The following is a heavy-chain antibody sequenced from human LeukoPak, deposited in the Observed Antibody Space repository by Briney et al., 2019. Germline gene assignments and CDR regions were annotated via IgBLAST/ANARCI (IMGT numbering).Heavy chain of an antibody. Sequence: GGSLRLSCDASGFTFSTYAMSWVRQGPGKGLVWVSRIKSDGSDPSYADSVKGRFTISRDNAKSTLYLQMNSLRAEDTAVYYCAKDRDPMPSRGMDVWGQGTTVAVSS. CDR1: GFTFSTYA. CDR2: IKSDGSDP. D-gene: IGHD2-2*01. V-gene: IGHV3-74*01. CDR3: AKDRDPMPSRGMDV. J-gene: IGHJ6*02.